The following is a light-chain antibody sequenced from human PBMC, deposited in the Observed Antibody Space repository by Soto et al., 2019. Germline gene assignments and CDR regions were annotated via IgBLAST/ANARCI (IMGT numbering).Light chain of an antibody. Sequence: EIVLTQSPATLSLSPGERATLSCRASQSISDYLAWYQQKPCQAPPLLIYDASTRATGSPARCCGSGSATDFILPISSREAEEYVVYYCQQRSKWPQITFGQGTRLEIK. J-gene: IGKJ5*01. CDR2: DAS. CDR3: QQRSKWPQIT. V-gene: IGKV3-11*01. CDR1: QSISDY.